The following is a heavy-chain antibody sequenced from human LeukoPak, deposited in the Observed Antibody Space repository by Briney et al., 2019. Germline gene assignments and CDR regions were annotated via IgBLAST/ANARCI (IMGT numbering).Heavy chain of an antibody. CDR3: ARQGTYYDILTGYYSYYFDY. J-gene: IGHJ4*02. CDR2: IYYSGST. Sequence: PSETLSLTCTVSGGSISSSSYYWGWIRQPPGKGLEWIGSIYYSGSTYYNPSLKSRVTISVDTSKNQFSPKLSSVTAADTAVYYCARQGTYYDILTGYYSYYFDYWGQGTLVTVSS. V-gene: IGHV4-39*01. CDR1: GGSISSSSYY. D-gene: IGHD3-9*01.